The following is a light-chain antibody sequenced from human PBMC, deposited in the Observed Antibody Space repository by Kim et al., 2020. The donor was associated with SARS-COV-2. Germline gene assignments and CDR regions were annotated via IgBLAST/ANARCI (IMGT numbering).Light chain of an antibody. Sequence: ASTGDRVTITCLASQGISSYLAWYQQKPGNAPKLLIYAASTLQSGVPSRFSGSGSGTDFTLTISCLQSEDFATYYCQQYYSYPFTFGPGTKVDIK. J-gene: IGKJ3*01. CDR1: QGISSY. CDR3: QQYYSYPFT. CDR2: AAS. V-gene: IGKV1-8*01.